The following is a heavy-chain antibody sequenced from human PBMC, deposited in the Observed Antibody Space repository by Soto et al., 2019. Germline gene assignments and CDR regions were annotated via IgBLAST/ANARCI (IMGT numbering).Heavy chain of an antibody. CDR3: ARGDRGGSGSPASYYYSGWDV. CDR2: ISAGGDMT. D-gene: IGHD3-10*01. V-gene: IGHV3-23*01. Sequence: VQLLESGGNLVQPGGSLTLSCSASGFTLSSYAMSWVRQAPGKGLEWVSSISAGGDMTYNSDSVKGRFTTSRDNANNAVFLQMHNLRIEDTALYYCARGDRGGSGSPASYYYSGWDVWGQGATVTVS. CDR1: GFTLSSYA. J-gene: IGHJ6*02.